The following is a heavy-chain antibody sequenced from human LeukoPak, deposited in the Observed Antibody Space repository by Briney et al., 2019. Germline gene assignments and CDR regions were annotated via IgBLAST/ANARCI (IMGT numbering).Heavy chain of an antibody. CDR2: MYYSGST. D-gene: IGHD6-13*01. J-gene: IGHJ4*02. CDR3: ARSSSSWSHFDY. CDR1: GGSISSYY. V-gene: IGHV4-59*01. Sequence: PSETLSLTCTVSGGSISSYYWSWIRQPPGKGLEWIRCMYYSGSTNYNPSLKSRVTISVDTSKNQFSLKLSSVTAADTAVYYCARSSSSWSHFDYWGQGTLVTVSS.